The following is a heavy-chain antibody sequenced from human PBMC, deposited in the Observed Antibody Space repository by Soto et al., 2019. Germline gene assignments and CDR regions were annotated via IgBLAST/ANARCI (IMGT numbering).Heavy chain of an antibody. D-gene: IGHD5-18*01. V-gene: IGHV3-21*01. CDR2: ISSSSSYI. CDR1: GFTFSSYS. CDR3: ARVGRYSYGYGLYYYGMDV. Sequence: GGSLRLSCAASGFTFSSYSMNWVRQAPGKGLEWVSSISSSSSYIYYADSVKGRFTISRDNAKNSLYLQMNGLRAEDTAVYYCARVGRYSYGYGLYYYGMDVWGQGTTVTVSS. J-gene: IGHJ6*02.